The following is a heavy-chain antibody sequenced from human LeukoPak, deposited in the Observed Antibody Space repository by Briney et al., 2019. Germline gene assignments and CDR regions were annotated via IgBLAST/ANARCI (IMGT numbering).Heavy chain of an antibody. CDR1: GGSISSYY. CDR3: ARGTMVRGVIIFGYYYMDV. V-gene: IGHV4-59*08. J-gene: IGHJ6*03. Sequence: SETLSLTCTVSGGSISSYYWSWIRQPPGKGLEWIGYIYYSGSTNYNPSLKSRVTISVDTSKNQFSLKLSSVTAADTAVYYCARGTMVRGVIIFGYYYMDVWGKGTTVTVSS. D-gene: IGHD3-10*01. CDR2: IYYSGST.